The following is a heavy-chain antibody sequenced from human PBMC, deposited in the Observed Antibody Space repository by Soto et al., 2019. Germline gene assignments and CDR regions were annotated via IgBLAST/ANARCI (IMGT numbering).Heavy chain of an antibody. Sequence: GSLRVSCAASGFTFSNYAMGWVRQAPGKGLEWVSVISGSGGSTYYADSVKGRFTISRDNSKNTLYLQMNSLRAEDTAVYYCAKGLLFFRHDCWGQGTLVTVSS. CDR2: ISGSGGST. V-gene: IGHV3-23*01. J-gene: IGHJ4*02. D-gene: IGHD2-21*01. CDR3: AKGLLFFRHDC. CDR1: GFTFSNYA.